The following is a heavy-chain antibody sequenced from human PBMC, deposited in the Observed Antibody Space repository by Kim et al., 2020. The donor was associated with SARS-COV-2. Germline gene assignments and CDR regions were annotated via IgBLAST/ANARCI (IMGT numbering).Heavy chain of an antibody. D-gene: IGHD3-10*01. V-gene: IGHV1-18*04. Sequence: ASVKVSCKASGYTFTSYGISWVRQAPGQGLEWMGWISAYNGNTNYAQKLQGRVTMTTDTSTSTAYMELRSLRSDDTAVYYCARVLTMVRGVMPPGEENWFDPWGQGTLVTVSS. CDR2: ISAYNGNT. CDR3: ARVLTMVRGVMPPGEENWFDP. J-gene: IGHJ5*02. CDR1: GYTFTSYG.